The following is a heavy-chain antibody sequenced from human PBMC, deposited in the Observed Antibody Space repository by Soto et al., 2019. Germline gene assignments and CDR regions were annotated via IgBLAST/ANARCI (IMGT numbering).Heavy chain of an antibody. CDR2: VSAGGDMT. CDR1: GFTFSSYA. Sequence: DVQLLESGGHLVQPGGSLGLSCAASGFTFSSYAMSWVRQAPGKGLEWVSSVSAGGDMTYYSDSVKGRFTISRDNSNNALFLQMNSLRIEDTALYYCARGDRGGSGSPASYYYSGLDVWGQGTTVTVS. D-gene: IGHD3-10*01. V-gene: IGHV3-23*01. J-gene: IGHJ6*02. CDR3: ARGDRGGSGSPASYYYSGLDV.